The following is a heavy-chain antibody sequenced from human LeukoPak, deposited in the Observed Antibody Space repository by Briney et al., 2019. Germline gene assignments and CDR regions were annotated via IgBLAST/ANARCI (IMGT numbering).Heavy chain of an antibody. Sequence: GGSLRLSCAASGFTFSNAWMSWVRQAPGKRLEWVGRIKSKTDGGTTDYAAPVKGRFTISRDDSKNTLYLQVNSLKTEDTAVYYCTTDPGYGDKIDYWGQGTLVTVSS. J-gene: IGHJ4*02. CDR3: TTDPGYGDKIDY. CDR1: GFTFSNAW. V-gene: IGHV3-15*01. D-gene: IGHD4-17*01. CDR2: IKSKTDGGTT.